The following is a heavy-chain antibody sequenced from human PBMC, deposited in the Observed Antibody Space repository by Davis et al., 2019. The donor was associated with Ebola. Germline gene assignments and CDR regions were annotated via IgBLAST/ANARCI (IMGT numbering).Heavy chain of an antibody. CDR2: INSYNGDT. CDR3: AREQLGPDY. J-gene: IGHJ4*02. D-gene: IGHD1-1*01. V-gene: IGHV1-18*04. CDR1: RYTFTTYT. Sequence: SVHVSCKTSRYTFTTYTLTWMRQAPGQGLEGMGWINSYNGDTSYSQKFQGRVTMTADTSTNTAYMELRGLTSGDTAFYFCAREQLGPDYWGQGTLVTVSS.